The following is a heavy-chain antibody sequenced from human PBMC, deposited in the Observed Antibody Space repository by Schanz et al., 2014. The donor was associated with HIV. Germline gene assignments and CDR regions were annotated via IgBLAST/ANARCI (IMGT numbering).Heavy chain of an antibody. Sequence: QVQLVQSGAEVKKTGSPVKVSCKASGYTFNTYDINWVRQAPGQGLEWMGWINPNSGGTNYAQKFQGRVTMTRDTSIRPAYMEMRRLRSDDTAVYYCARDQNVISMVRGVMGGVDYWGRGTPVTVSS. CDR3: ARDQNVISMVRGVMGGVDY. J-gene: IGHJ4*02. V-gene: IGHV1-2*02. CDR2: INPNSGGT. D-gene: IGHD3-10*01. CDR1: GYTFNTYD.